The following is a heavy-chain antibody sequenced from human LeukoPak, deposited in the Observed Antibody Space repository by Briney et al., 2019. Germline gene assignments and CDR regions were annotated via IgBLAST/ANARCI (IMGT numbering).Heavy chain of an antibody. V-gene: IGHV4-39*07. D-gene: IGHD2-15*01. Sequence: PSETLSLTCTVSGGSISSSDSYWGWIRQSPGKGLEWIGNIYYIGSTYYNPSLKSRVTISVDKSKNQFSLKLSSVTAADTAVYYCARGRLGYCSGGSCSYFDYWGQGTLVTVSS. CDR3: ARGRLGYCSGGSCSYFDY. CDR2: IYYIGST. CDR1: GGSISSSDSY. J-gene: IGHJ4*02.